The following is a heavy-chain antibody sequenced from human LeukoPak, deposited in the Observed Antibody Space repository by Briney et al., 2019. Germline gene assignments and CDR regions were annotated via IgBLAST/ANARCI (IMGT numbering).Heavy chain of an antibody. Sequence: GGSLRLSCAASGFTFSSYAMRWVRQAQGKGLEWVSAISGSGGSTYYADSVKGRFTISRDNSKNTLCLQMNSLRAEDTAVYYCAKDNYYYDTFDIWGQGTMVTVSS. CDR1: GFTFSSYA. J-gene: IGHJ3*02. CDR2: ISGSGGST. CDR3: AKDNYYYDTFDI. D-gene: IGHD3-10*01. V-gene: IGHV3-23*01.